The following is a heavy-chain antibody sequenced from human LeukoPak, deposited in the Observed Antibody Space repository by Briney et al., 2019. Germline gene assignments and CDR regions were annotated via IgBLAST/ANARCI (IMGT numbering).Heavy chain of an antibody. D-gene: IGHD3-22*01. CDR3: ATDPYYYDSSGPY. J-gene: IGHJ4*02. CDR2: ISAYNGNT. Sequence: ASVKVSCKASGYTFTSYGISWVRQAPGQGLEWMGWISAYNGNTNYAQKLQGRVTMTTDTSTSTAYMELSSLRSEDTAMYYCATDPYYYDSSGPYWGQGTLVTVSS. CDR1: GYTFTSYG. V-gene: IGHV1-18*01.